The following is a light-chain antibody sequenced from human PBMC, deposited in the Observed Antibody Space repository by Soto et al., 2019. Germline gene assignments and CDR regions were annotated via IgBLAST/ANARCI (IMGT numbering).Light chain of an antibody. J-gene: IGKJ1*01. V-gene: IGKV1-39*01. Sequence: DIQMTQSPSSLSESAGDRFTITCRASQGISTYLNWYQQKPGKAPKLLIYDASSLESGVPSRFSGSGSGTEFTLTISSLQPEDFATYYCQQSYSTPPTFGQGTTVDIK. CDR3: QQSYSTPPT. CDR1: QGISTY. CDR2: DAS.